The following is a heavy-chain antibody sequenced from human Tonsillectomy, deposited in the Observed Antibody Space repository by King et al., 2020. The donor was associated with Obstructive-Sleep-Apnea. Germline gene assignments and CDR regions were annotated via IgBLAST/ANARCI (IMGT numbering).Heavy chain of an antibody. V-gene: IGHV4-4*02. J-gene: IGHJ4*02. Sequence: QLQESGPGLVKPSGTLSLTCAVSGGSISSSNWWRWVRQTPGKGLEWIGEIYHSGSTNYNPSLKSRVTISVDKSKNQFSLKLSSVTAADTAVYYCASRYCSSTSCYGVFDYWGQGTLVTVSS. CDR1: GGSISSSNW. CDR2: IYHSGST. D-gene: IGHD2-2*01. CDR3: ASRYCSSTSCYGVFDY.